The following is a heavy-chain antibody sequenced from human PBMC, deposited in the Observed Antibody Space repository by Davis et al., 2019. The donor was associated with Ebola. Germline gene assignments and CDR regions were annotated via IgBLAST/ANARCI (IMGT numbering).Heavy chain of an antibody. Sequence: GGFLRLSCTDSVITFSSYAMTWVRQAPGKGLEWVSAISGSGGSTYYADSVKGRFSISRDNSKDTLYLQMNSLRAEDSAVYYCARASSWFVVYYYYLMDVWGQGTTVTVSS. D-gene: IGHD6-13*01. V-gene: IGHV3-23*01. CDR1: VITFSSYA. J-gene: IGHJ6*02. CDR3: ARASSWFVVYYYYLMDV. CDR2: ISGSGGST.